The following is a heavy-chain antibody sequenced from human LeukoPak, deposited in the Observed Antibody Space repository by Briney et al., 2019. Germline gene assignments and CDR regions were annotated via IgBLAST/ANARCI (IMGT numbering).Heavy chain of an antibody. J-gene: IGHJ4*02. Sequence: SVKVSCKASGGTFSSYAISWVRQAPGQGLEWMGRIIPIFGTANYAQKFQGRVTITTDESTSTAYMELGSLRSEDTAVYYCARGSELIYYFDYWGQGTLVTVSS. D-gene: IGHD1-14*01. CDR1: GGTFSSYA. CDR2: IIPIFGTA. CDR3: ARGSELIYYFDY. V-gene: IGHV1-69*05.